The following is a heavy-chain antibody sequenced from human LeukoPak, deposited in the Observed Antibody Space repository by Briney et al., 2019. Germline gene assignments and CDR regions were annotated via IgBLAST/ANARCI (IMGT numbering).Heavy chain of an antibody. Sequence: SQTLSLTCTVSGGSINSGSYFWSWIRQPAGKGLEWIGRIYTSGRTNYNPSLKSRVTISLDTSKNQFSLKLSSVTAADTAVYYCARDKVEMVTNYYFDYWGQGTLVTVSS. CDR1: GGSINSGSYF. J-gene: IGHJ4*02. CDR2: IYTSGRT. D-gene: IGHD5-24*01. V-gene: IGHV4-61*02. CDR3: ARDKVEMVTNYYFDY.